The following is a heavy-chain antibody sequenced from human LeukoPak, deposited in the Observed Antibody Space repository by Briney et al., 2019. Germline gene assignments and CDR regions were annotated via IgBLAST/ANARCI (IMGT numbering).Heavy chain of an antibody. D-gene: IGHD6-13*01. Sequence: SETLSLTCTVSGGSISSGDYYWSWIRQPPGKGLEWIGYIYYSGSTYYNPSLKSRVTISVDTSKNQFSLKLSSVTAADTAVYYCARGRIAAARNFDYWGQGTLDTVSS. J-gene: IGHJ4*02. V-gene: IGHV4-30-4*01. CDR3: ARGRIAAARNFDY. CDR1: GGSISSGDYY. CDR2: IYYSGST.